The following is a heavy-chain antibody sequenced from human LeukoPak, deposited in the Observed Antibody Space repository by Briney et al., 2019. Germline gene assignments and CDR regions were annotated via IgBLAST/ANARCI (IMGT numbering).Heavy chain of an antibody. J-gene: IGHJ6*02. V-gene: IGHV3-23*01. D-gene: IGHD6-13*01. CDR2: VSGSGGNT. Sequence: GGSLRLSCAASGFTFSSYAVSWVRQAPGKGLEWVSGVSGSGGNTYYADSVKGRFTISRDNSKNTLYMQMNSLRAEGTAVYYCAKDRSDNSSWYCMDVWGQGTTVTVSS. CDR1: GFTFSSYA. CDR3: AKDRSDNSSWYCMDV.